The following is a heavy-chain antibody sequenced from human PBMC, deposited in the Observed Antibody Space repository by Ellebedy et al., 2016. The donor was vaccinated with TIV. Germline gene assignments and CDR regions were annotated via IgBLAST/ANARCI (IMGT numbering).Heavy chain of an antibody. CDR1: GFTFSDYY. J-gene: IGHJ6*02. D-gene: IGHD3-22*01. CDR3: ARDGPSPWYYDSSGYYYAPDYYYGMDV. V-gene: IGHV3-74*01. CDR2: INSDGSST. Sequence: GESLKISXAASGFTFSDYYMSWIRQAPGKGLEWVSRINSDGSSTSYADSVKGRFTISRDNAKNTLYLQMNSLRAEDTAVYYCARDGPSPWYYDSSGYYYAPDYYYGMDVWGQGTTVTVSS.